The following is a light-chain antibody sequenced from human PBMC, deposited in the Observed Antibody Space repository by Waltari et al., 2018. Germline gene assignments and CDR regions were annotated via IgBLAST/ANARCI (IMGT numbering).Light chain of an antibody. J-gene: IGLJ3*02. CDR2: END. Sequence: QSVLTQPPSVSAAPGQKVTIPCPGSRSNIGNNFVSWYQQFPRTPPKPLLYENDKRPSGVPDRFAGSKSGTSATLDITGLQPGDEADYHCETWDSNLSAAVFGGGTKLTVL. CDR3: ETWDSNLSAAV. V-gene: IGLV1-51*02. CDR1: RSNIGNNF.